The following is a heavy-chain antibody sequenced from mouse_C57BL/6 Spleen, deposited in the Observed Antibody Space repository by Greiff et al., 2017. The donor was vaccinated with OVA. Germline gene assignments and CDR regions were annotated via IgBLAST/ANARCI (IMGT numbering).Heavy chain of an antibody. CDR3: ARMRVSIYVYFGY. Sequence: QVQLQQPGAELVKPGASVKMSCKASGYTFTCYWITWVKQRPGQGLEWIGDIYPGSGSTNYNEKFKSKATLTVDTSSSTAYMQLSSLTSEDSAVYFCARMRVSIYVYFGYWGQGTTLTVST. D-gene: IGHD5-1*01. V-gene: IGHV1-55*01. J-gene: IGHJ2*01. CDR1: GYTFTCYW. CDR2: IYPGSGST.